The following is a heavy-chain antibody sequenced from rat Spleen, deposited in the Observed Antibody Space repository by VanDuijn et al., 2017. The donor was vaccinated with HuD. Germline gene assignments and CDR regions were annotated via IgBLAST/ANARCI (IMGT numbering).Heavy chain of an antibody. J-gene: IGHJ2*01. V-gene: IGHV5-7*01. CDR2: ISYDGSST. Sequence: EVQLVESGGGLVQPGRSLKLSCAASGFTFSDYNMAWVRQAPRKGLEWVATISYDGSSTYYRDSVKGRFTISRDNAKSTLYLQMDSLRSEDTATYYCARHYYSSYIPDYWGQGVMVTVSS. CDR1: GFTFSDYN. CDR3: ARHYYSSYIPDY. D-gene: IGHD1-2*01.